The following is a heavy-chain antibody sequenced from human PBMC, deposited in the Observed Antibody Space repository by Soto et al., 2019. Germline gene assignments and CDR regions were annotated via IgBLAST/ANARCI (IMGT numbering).Heavy chain of an antibody. V-gene: IGHV2-5*02. J-gene: IGHJ6*02. Sequence: QITLKESGPTLVKPTQTLTLTCTFSGFSLSTSGVGVAWIRQPPGKALEWLALIYWDDDKRYRPSLESRLTITKDTSKNQGVLTMTNMDSVDTATYYCAYLPCSGGSCDWCSFSGMDVGGQGTTVTVSS. CDR1: GFSLSTSGVG. CDR2: IYWDDDK. D-gene: IGHD2-15*01. CDR3: AYLPCSGGSCDWCSFSGMDV.